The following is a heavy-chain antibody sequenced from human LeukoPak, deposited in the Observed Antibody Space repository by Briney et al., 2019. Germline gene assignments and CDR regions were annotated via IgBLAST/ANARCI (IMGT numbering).Heavy chain of an antibody. Sequence: ASVKVSCKASGYTFTSYYMHWVRQAPGQGLEWMGWISAYNGNTNYAQKLQGRVTMTTDTSTSTAYMELRSLRSDDAAVYYCARVKTFCATTSCYMGRRDFDYWGQGTLVTVSS. CDR1: GYTFTSYY. CDR3: ARVKTFCATTSCYMGRRDFDY. CDR2: ISAYNGNT. J-gene: IGHJ4*02. D-gene: IGHD2-2*02. V-gene: IGHV1-18*04.